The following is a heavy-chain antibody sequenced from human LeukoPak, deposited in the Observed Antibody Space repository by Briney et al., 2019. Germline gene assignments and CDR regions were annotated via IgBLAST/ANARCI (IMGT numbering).Heavy chain of an antibody. V-gene: IGHV3-21*01. CDR3: ASGTIVGARGADN. CDR2: ISGSSYHI. D-gene: IGHD1-26*01. J-gene: IGHJ4*02. Sequence: GGSLRLSCAASGFTFSTCSMKWVRQAPGKALEWVSSISGSSYHIYYADSGKGRFTISRDNANNLLYLQMNSLRAEDTAVYYCASGTIVGARGADNWGQGTLVTVSS. CDR1: GFTFSTCS.